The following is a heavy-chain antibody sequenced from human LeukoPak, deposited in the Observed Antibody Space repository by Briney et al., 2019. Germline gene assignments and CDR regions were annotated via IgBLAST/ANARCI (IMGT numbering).Heavy chain of an antibody. CDR2: IYPGDSDT. CDR3: ARPSGYSSGWYLTDY. V-gene: IGHV5-51*01. D-gene: IGHD6-19*01. J-gene: IGHJ4*02. Sequence: GESLKISCKGSGYSFTSYWIGWVRQMPGKGLEWMGIIYPGDSDTRYSPSFQGQVTISADKSISTAYLQWSSLKASDTAMYYCARPSGYSSGWYLTDYWGQGTLVTVSS. CDR1: GYSFTSYW.